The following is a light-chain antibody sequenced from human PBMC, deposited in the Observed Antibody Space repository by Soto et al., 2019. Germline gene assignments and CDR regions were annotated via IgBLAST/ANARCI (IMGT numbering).Light chain of an antibody. Sequence: DIQMTQSPSSLSASVGDRVTITCRASQSISSYLNWYQQKPGKAPKLLIYAAYTLQSGVPSRFSGSGSGTHFTLTVSSLQPEDFATYYCQQLNSYPITFGQGTRLEIK. CDR3: QQLNSYPIT. V-gene: IGKV1-39*01. CDR2: AAY. J-gene: IGKJ5*01. CDR1: QSISSY.